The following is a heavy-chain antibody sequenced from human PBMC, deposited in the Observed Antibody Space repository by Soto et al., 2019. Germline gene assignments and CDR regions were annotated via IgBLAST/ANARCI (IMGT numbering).Heavy chain of an antibody. V-gene: IGHV1-3*04. CDR3: AKEVGDRSAYYYDPNWFDP. CDR2: INTGNGNT. Sequence: ASVKVSCKASGYTFTSYTLHWVRQAPGQRLDWMGWINTGNGNTKYSQKFQGRVTITRDTSASTAYMELSSLRPEDTAVYHCAKEVGDRSAYYYDPNWFDPWGQGTLVTVSS. CDR1: GYTFTSYT. J-gene: IGHJ5*02. D-gene: IGHD3-22*01.